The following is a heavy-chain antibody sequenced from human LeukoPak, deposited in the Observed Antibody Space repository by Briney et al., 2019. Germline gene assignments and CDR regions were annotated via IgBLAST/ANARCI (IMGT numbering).Heavy chain of an antibody. V-gene: IGHV3-21*01. CDR3: ARHPRVGWFDP. J-gene: IGHJ5*02. CDR1: GFTFSSYS. CDR2: ISSSSYI. Sequence: GGSLRLSCAASGFTFSSYSMNWVRQAPGKGLEWVSSISSSSYIYYADSVKGRFTISRDNAKNSLYLQMNSLRAEDTAVYYCARHPRVGWFDPWGQGTLVTVSS.